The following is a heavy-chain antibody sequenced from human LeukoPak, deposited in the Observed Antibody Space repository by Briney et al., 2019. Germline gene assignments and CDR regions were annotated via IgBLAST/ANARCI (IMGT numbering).Heavy chain of an antibody. CDR2: MNPNSGNT. Sequence: ASVKVSCKASGYTFTSYDINWVRQATGQGLEWMGWMNPNSGNTGYAQKFQGRVTITRNTSISTAYMELSSLRSEDTAVYFCARTLYYDSSGYYSRSYDYYYMDVWGNGTTVTVSS. CDR3: ARTLYYDSSGYYSRSYDYYYMDV. J-gene: IGHJ6*03. CDR1: GYTFTSYD. D-gene: IGHD3-22*01. V-gene: IGHV1-8*03.